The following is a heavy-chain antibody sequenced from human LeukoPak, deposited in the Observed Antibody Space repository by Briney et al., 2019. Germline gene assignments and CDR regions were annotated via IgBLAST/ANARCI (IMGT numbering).Heavy chain of an antibody. CDR1: GFTFSSYS. D-gene: IGHD4-17*01. CDR2: ISSSSSYI. J-gene: IGHJ6*02. CDR3: ARMTTVTTLGYYYYGMDV. Sequence: GRSLRLSCAASGFTFSSYSMNWVRQAPGKGLEWVSSISSSSSYIYYADSVKGRFTISRDNAKNSLYLQMNSLRAEDTAVYYCARMTTVTTLGYYYYGMDVWGQGTTVTVSS. V-gene: IGHV3-21*01.